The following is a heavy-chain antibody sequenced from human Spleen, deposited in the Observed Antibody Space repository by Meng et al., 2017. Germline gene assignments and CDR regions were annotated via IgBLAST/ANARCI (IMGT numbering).Heavy chain of an antibody. CDR1: GYTFTSYY. CDR3: ARVGPRYDSSGYYYRSDY. Sequence: ASVKVSCKASGYTFTSYYMHWVRQAPGQGLEWMGRINPNSGGTNYAQKFQGRVTMTRDTSISTAYMELSRLRSDDTAVYYCARVGPRYDSSGYYYRSDYWGQGTLVTVSS. CDR2: INPNSGGT. J-gene: IGHJ4*02. V-gene: IGHV1-2*06. D-gene: IGHD3-22*01.